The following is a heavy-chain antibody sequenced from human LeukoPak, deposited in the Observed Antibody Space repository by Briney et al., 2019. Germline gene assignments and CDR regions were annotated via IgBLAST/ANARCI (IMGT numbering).Heavy chain of an antibody. CDR2: IYYSGST. V-gene: IGHV4-59*01. Sequence: SETLSLTCTVSGGSISPYYWSWIRQPPGKGLEWIGYIYYSGSTNYNPSLKSRVTISVDTSKNQFSLKLSSVTAADTAVYYCARVGMYYDILTGYSPTNWFDPWGQGTLVTVSS. D-gene: IGHD3-9*01. CDR3: ARVGMYYDILTGYSPTNWFDP. J-gene: IGHJ5*02. CDR1: GGSISPYY.